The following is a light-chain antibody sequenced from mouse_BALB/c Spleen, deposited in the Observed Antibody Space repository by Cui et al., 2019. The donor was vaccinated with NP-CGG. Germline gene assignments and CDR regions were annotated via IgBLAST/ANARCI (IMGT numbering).Light chain of an antibody. CDR1: TAAVTTSNY. CDR3: ALWYSNHWV. CDR2: GTN. J-gene: IGLJ1*01. Sequence: QAVVTQESALTTSPGETVTLTCRSSTAAVTTSNYANWVQEKPDHLFTGLIGGTNNRVPGVPARFSGSLIGDKAALTITGAQTEDEARYFCALWYSNHWVFGGGTKLTVL. V-gene: IGLV1*01.